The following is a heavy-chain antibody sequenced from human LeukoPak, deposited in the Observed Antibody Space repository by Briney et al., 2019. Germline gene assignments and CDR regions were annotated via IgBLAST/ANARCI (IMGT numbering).Heavy chain of an antibody. Sequence: GESLKISCKGSGCSFTSYWIGWVRQMPGKGLEWMGIIYPGDSDTRYSPSFQGQVTISADKSISTAYLQWSSLKASDTAMYYCARLPSPYYYDSSGPSYYFDYWGQGTLVTVSS. J-gene: IGHJ4*02. CDR3: ARLPSPYYYDSSGPSYYFDY. CDR2: IYPGDSDT. CDR1: GCSFTSYW. V-gene: IGHV5-51*01. D-gene: IGHD3-22*01.